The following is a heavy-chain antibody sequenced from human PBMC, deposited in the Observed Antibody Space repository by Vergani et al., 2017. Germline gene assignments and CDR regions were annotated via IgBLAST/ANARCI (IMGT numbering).Heavy chain of an antibody. CDR3: TTGPPYLRVTIFDY. Sequence: EVQLVESGGGLVKPGGSLRLSSSASGFTFSNAWMLGVRPSPGKGLEWVGRITSKTDGGTTDYAAPVKGRFTISRDESKNTLYLQMNSLKTEDTAVYYCTTGPPYLRVTIFDYWGQGTLVTVSS. J-gene: IGHJ4*02. CDR1: GFTFSNAW. V-gene: IGHV3-15*07. D-gene: IGHD3-3*01. CDR2: ITSKTDGGTT.